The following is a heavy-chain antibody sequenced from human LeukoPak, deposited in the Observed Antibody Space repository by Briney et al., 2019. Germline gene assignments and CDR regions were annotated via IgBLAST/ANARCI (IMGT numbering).Heavy chain of an antibody. J-gene: IGHJ5*02. CDR2: ISGSGGST. V-gene: IGHV3-23*01. Sequence: GESLRLSCAASGFTFTTYAMNWVRQAPGKGLEWVSGISGSGGSTYYADSVKGRFTIPRDNSKNTLYLQMNSLRADDTAVYYCAKDQSIAVTGTGNWYDPWGQGTLVTVSS. CDR1: GFTFTTYA. D-gene: IGHD6-13*01. CDR3: AKDQSIAVTGTGNWYDP.